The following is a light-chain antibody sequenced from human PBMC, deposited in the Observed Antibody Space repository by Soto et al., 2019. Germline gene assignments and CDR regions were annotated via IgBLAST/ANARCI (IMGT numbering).Light chain of an antibody. V-gene: IGKV3-20*01. Sequence: DTVLTQSPGTLSLSPGERATLSCRASQIVTSRYLAWYQQKPGQAPSLLIYGASNRAAGIPDRFSGSGSGTDFTLTISRLEPEDFAVYFCQQYGSPPFSFGQGTKVDIK. CDR2: GAS. CDR3: QQYGSPPFS. CDR1: QIVTSRY. J-gene: IGKJ2*03.